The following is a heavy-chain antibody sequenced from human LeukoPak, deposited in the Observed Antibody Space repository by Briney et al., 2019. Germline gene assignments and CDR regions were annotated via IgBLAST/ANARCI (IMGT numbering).Heavy chain of an antibody. CDR3: AKVRGYSYGFGALDY. J-gene: IGHJ4*02. D-gene: IGHD5-18*01. Sequence: GGSLRLSCAASGFTFSSYAMSWVRQAPGKGLEWVSAISGSGGSTYYADSVKGRFTISRDNSKNTPYLQMNSLRAEDTAVYYCAKVRGYSYGFGALDYWGQGTLVTVSS. V-gene: IGHV3-23*01. CDR1: GFTFSSYA. CDR2: ISGSGGST.